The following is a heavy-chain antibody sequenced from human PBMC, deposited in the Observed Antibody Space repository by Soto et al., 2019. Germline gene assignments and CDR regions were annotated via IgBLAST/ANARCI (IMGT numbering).Heavy chain of an antibody. Sequence: PSETRSLTCTVSGGSISSSSYYWGWIRQPPGKGLEWIGSIYYSGSTYYNPSLKSRVTISVDTSKNQFSLKLSSVTAADTAVYYCAYRSTLGKALPSVYNYMDVWGKGTTVTVSS. CDR3: AYRSTLGKALPSVYNYMDV. CDR1: GGSISSSSYY. J-gene: IGHJ6*03. V-gene: IGHV4-39*01. D-gene: IGHD2-2*01. CDR2: IYYSGST.